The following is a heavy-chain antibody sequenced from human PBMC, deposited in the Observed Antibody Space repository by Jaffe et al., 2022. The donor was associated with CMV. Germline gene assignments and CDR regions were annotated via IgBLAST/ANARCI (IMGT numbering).Heavy chain of an antibody. J-gene: IGHJ6*02. CDR2: IYYSGST. D-gene: IGHD1-26*01. V-gene: IGHV4-59*01. Sequence: QVQLQESGPGLVKPSETLSLTCTVSGGSISSYYWSWIRQPPGKGLEWIGYIYYSGSTNYNPSLKSRVTISVDTSKNQFSLKLSSVTAADTAVYYCARAWSGSYYGGYYYYGMDVWGQGTTVTVSS. CDR1: GGSISSYY. CDR3: ARAWSGSYYGGYYYYGMDV.